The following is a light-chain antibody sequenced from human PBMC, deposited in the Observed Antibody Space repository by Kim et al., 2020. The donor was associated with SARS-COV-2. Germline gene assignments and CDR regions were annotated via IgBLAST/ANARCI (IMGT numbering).Light chain of an antibody. CDR2: EDN. CDR1: GGLITGIC. J-gene: IGLJ3*02. CDR3: QTYDSAVWV. V-gene: IGLV6-57*03. Sequence: GNTVTTSCTRTGGLITGICLQLYQPRPGSAPTTVIYEDNHRPSGVPDRFCGSTVRPSHPVSLPSSGLKTEDEAVYYCQTYDSAVWVFGGGTQLTFL.